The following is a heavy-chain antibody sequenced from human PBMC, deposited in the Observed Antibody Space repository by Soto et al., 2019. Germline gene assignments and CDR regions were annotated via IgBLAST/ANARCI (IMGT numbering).Heavy chain of an antibody. CDR1: GFSFSKYA. CDR2: ITGSGGTI. Sequence: DVQLLESGGGLVQPGGSLRLSCEASGFSFSKYAMVWVRQAPGKGQEWVSGITGSGGTIEHAASVKGRFTISRDNSKNTLYLQMNSLRAEDTAVYYCARSLTDFDYWGQGTLVTVSS. CDR3: ARSLTDFDY. V-gene: IGHV3-23*01. D-gene: IGHD3-9*01. J-gene: IGHJ4*02.